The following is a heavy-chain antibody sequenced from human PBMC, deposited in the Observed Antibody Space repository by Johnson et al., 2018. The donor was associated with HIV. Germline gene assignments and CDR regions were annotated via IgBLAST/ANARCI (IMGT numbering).Heavy chain of an antibody. J-gene: IGHJ3*02. Sequence: QVQLVESGGGLVKPGGSLKLSCAASGFSLSSFGMHWVRQAPDKGLEWVAFIRYDGTNKYYVESVRCRFTISRDNSKNMLDLQMNSLTTEDTAIYYCAKGSGWYSAFDIWGQGTMVSVSS. CDR2: IRYDGTNK. V-gene: IGHV3-30*02. CDR1: GFSLSSFG. D-gene: IGHD6-19*01. CDR3: AKGSGWYSAFDI.